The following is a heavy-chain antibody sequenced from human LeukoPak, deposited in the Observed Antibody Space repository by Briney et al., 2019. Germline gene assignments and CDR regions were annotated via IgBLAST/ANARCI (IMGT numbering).Heavy chain of an antibody. Sequence: PSETLSLTCTVSGVSISSSNSYWGWIRQPPGKGLEWIGSIYYSGNTYYNASLKSRVTISVDTSKNQFSLKLSSVTAADTAVYYCARQPRWLQFPFDYWGQGTPVTVSS. J-gene: IGHJ4*02. CDR3: ARQPRWLQFPFDY. CDR2: IYYSGNT. D-gene: IGHD5-24*01. CDR1: GVSISSSNSY. V-gene: IGHV4-39*01.